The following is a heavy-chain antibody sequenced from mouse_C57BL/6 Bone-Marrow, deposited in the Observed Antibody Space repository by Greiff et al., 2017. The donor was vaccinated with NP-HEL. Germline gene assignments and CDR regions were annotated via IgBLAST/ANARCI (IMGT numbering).Heavy chain of an antibody. J-gene: IGHJ2*01. Sequence: EVKLVESGGGLVQPGGSMKLSCVASGFTFSNYWMNWVRQSPEKGLEWVAQIRLKSDNYATHYAESVKGRFTISRDDSKSSVYLQMNNLRAEDTGIYYCTTSGVAYYFDYWGQGTTLTVSS. CDR3: TTSGVAYYFDY. D-gene: IGHD1-1*02. CDR1: GFTFSNYW. CDR2: IRLKSDNYAT. V-gene: IGHV6-3*01.